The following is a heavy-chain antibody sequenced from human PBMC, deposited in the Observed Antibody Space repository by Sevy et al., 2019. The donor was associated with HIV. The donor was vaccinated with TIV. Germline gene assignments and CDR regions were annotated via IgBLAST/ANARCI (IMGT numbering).Heavy chain of an antibody. CDR3: TTVTQFTAFDI. CDR2: IKSKTDGGTT. V-gene: IGHV3-15*01. J-gene: IGHJ3*02. Sequence: GGFLRLSCAASGFTFSNAWMSWVRQAPGKGLEWVGRIKSKTDGGTTDYAAPVKGRFTISRDDSKNTLYLQMNSLKTDDTAVYYCTTVTQFTAFDIWGQGTVVLVSS. CDR1: GFTFSNAW.